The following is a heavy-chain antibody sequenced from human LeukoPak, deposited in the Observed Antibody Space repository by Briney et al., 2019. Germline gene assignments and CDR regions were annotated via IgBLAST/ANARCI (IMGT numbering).Heavy chain of an antibody. D-gene: IGHD2-8*02. Sequence: GGSLRLSCAVSGFTFSDHWMHWVRQAPGKGLVWVSRIKTDGSSTTYADSVKGRFTISRDNAKNTLYLQMNSLAAEDTAVYYCARLQYCTGACYYYYYMVVWGKGTTVTVSS. CDR3: ARLQYCTGACYYYYYMVV. CDR1: GFTFSDHW. V-gene: IGHV3-74*01. J-gene: IGHJ6*03. CDR2: IKTDGSST.